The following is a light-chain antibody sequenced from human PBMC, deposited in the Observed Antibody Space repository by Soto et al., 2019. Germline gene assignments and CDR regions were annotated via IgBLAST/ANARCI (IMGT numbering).Light chain of an antibody. Sequence: IVMTPSPDTLPVSPGERATLSCRASQSVSSYLAWYQQTPGQAPRLLIYDTSNRATGIPARFSGSGSGTDFTLTISSLEPEDFAIYYCQQRSSWPLTFGQGTRLEIK. J-gene: IGKJ5*01. CDR1: QSVSSY. V-gene: IGKV3-11*01. CDR3: QQRSSWPLT. CDR2: DTS.